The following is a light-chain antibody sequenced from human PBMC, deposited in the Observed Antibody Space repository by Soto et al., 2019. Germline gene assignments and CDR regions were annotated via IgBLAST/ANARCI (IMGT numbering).Light chain of an antibody. CDR2: DVS. J-gene: IGLJ2*01. CDR1: SSDVGGYSY. V-gene: IGLV2-14*03. CDR3: TSYTSSSTVV. Sequence: QSALTQPASVSGSPGQKITISCTGTSSDVGGYSYVSWYQQYPGTAPKLIIYDVSNRPSGVSNRFSGSKSGNTASLTISGLQAQDEADYYCTSYTSSSTVVFGGGTKLTVL.